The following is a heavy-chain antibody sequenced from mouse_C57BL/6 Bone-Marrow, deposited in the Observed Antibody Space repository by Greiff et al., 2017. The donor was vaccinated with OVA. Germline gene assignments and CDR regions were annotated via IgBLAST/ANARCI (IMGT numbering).Heavy chain of an antibody. CDR2: INPSSGYT. CDR1: GYTFTSYW. V-gene: IGHV1-7*01. D-gene: IGHD1-3*01. CDR3: ARELDGWYFDV. Sequence: QVQLQQSGAELAKPGASVKLSCKASGYTFTSYWMHWVKQRPGQGLEWIGYINPSSGYTKYNQKFKDKATLTADKSSSTAYMQLSSLTSEDSAVYYCARELDGWYFDVWGTGTTVTVSS. J-gene: IGHJ1*03.